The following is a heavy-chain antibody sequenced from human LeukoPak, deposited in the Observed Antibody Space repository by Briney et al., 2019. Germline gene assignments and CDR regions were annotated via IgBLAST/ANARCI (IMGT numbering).Heavy chain of an antibody. D-gene: IGHD6-19*01. V-gene: IGHV4-59*01. Sequence: SETLSLTCTVSGGSISSYYWSWIRQPPGKGLEWIGYIYYSGSTNYNSSLKSRVTISVDTSKNQFSLKLSSVTAADTAVYYCAREYSSGWHDAFDIWGQGTMVTVSS. CDR3: AREYSSGWHDAFDI. CDR2: IYYSGST. CDR1: GGSISSYY. J-gene: IGHJ3*02.